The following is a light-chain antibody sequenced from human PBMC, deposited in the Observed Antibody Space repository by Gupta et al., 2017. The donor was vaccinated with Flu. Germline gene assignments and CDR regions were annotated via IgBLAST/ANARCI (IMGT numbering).Light chain of an antibody. CDR2: VAS. V-gene: IGKV3-20*01. Sequence: ERVTLYCRASQSVDSDFLAWYQQRPGQAPRLLISVASSRATGVPDRFSGSGSGTDFTLTIRRLEPEDFAVYFCQQYGTSPYTFGQGTKLEIK. J-gene: IGKJ2*01. CDR1: QSVDSDF. CDR3: QQYGTSPYT.